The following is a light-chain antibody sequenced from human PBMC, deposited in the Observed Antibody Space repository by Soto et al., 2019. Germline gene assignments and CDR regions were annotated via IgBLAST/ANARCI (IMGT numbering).Light chain of an antibody. CDR1: QTINNY. Sequence: DIQMSQSPSSLSASVGYSFTITCRTSQTINNYLNWYQQKPGKAPKLLVYSASNLQSGVPSRFSGSGSGTNFTLTISDLQPEDFTTYYCQKSDSNPWTFGQGTKVDIK. V-gene: IGKV1-39*01. J-gene: IGKJ1*01. CDR3: QKSDSNPWT. CDR2: SAS.